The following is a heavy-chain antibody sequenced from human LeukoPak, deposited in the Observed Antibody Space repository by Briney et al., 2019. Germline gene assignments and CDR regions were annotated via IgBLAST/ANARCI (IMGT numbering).Heavy chain of an antibody. CDR1: RYSISSGYD. V-gene: IGHV4-38-2*02. Sequence: SETLSLTCTDSRYSISSGYDWGVIRQPPGKGLEKIGSIYHSGSTYYNPSLKSRVTISVDTSKNQFSLKLSSVTAADTAVYYCASFNYDYVWGSYRFDYWGQGTLVTVSS. D-gene: IGHD3-16*02. CDR3: ASFNYDYVWGSYRFDY. CDR2: IYHSGST. J-gene: IGHJ4*02.